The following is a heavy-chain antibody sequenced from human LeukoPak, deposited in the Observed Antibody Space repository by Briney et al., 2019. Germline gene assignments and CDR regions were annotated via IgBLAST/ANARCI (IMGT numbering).Heavy chain of an antibody. Sequence: GASVKVSCKASGYTFTSYDINWVRQDTGQGLEWMGWMNPNSGNAGYAQKFQGRVTMTRDTSISTAYMELRSLSSDDTAVYYCARTRSNAWRNNDYWGQGTLVTVSS. D-gene: IGHD1-26*01. V-gene: IGHV1-8*01. CDR1: GYTFTSYD. CDR2: MNPNSGNA. J-gene: IGHJ4*02. CDR3: ARTRSNAWRNNDY.